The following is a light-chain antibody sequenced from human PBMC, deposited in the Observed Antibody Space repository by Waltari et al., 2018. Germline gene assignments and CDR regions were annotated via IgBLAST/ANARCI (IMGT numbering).Light chain of an antibody. CDR2: DAS. Sequence: EIVLTQSPGTLSVSPGERVTLSCRASQGVSRTLAWYQQKPGQAPRLLIYDASTRATGIPDRFSGSGSGTDFSLTISRLEPEDFAVYYCQKYGTLPATFGQGTKVEIK. V-gene: IGKV3-20*01. CDR3: QKYGTLPAT. CDR1: QGVSRT. J-gene: IGKJ1*01.